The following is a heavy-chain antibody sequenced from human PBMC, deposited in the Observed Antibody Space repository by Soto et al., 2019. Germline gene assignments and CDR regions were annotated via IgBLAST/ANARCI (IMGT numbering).Heavy chain of an antibody. CDR3: VKDLVYHDTTGSSLDS. J-gene: IGHJ4*02. V-gene: IGHV3-64D*06. CDR1: GFIFRMYA. Sequence: PGGSLRLSCSASGFIFRMYAMHWVRQAPGKGLEYVSTISSDGTSTYYADSVRGRFTISRDNSKNTLYLQMTSLRAEDTAVYYCVKDLVYHDTTGSSLDSWGQGALVTVS. D-gene: IGHD3-22*01. CDR2: ISSDGTST.